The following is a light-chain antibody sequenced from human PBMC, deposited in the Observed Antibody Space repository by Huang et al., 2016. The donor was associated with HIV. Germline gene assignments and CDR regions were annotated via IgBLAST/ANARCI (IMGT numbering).Light chain of an antibody. CDR2: DSS. CDR3: QQRSDWPAIT. J-gene: IGKJ5*01. Sequence: EIVLTQSPATLSLSPGESATLSCRASQSVRYYLAWYPQKPGQAPRLLIYDSSNRTTGIPARFSGSGSDTDFTLIIGSLEPEDSAVYYCQQRSDWPAITFGQGTRLEIK. CDR1: QSVRYY. V-gene: IGKV3-11*01.